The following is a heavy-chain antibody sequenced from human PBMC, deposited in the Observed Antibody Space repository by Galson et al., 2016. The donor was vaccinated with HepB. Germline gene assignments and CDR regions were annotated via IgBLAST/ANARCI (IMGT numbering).Heavy chain of an antibody. V-gene: IGHV3-21*04. CDR1: GFTFSSYN. CDR2: ISSSSSYI. Sequence: SLRLSCATSGFTFSSYNMNWVRQVPGKGLEWVSSISSSSSYIYYADSVKGRFTISRDNAKNSLYLQMNSLRTEDTAVYYCAKDWGYCGGDCPVYFDLWGRGTLVTVSS. CDR3: AKDWGYCGGDCPVYFDL. J-gene: IGHJ2*01. D-gene: IGHD2-21*02.